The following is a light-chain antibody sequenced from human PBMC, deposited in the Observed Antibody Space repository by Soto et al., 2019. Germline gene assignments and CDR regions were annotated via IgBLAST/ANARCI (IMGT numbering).Light chain of an antibody. CDR2: GVS. J-gene: IGLJ2*01. CDR1: SSDVGGYNH. Sequence: QSALTQPGSVSGSPGQSITISCTGTSSDVGGYNHVSWYQHPPGRAPKLILFGVSDRPSGVSHRFSGSKSGNTASLTISGLQAEDEVDYYCCSYTSLSSVVFGGGTKLTVL. V-gene: IGLV2-14*01. CDR3: CSYTSLSSVV.